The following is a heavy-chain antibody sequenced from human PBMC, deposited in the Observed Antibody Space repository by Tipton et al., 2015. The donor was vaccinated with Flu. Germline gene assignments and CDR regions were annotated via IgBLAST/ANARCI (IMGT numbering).Heavy chain of an antibody. V-gene: IGHV4-38-2*01. Sequence: TLSLTCSVSGDSIGSDYFWAWIRQPPGKGLEWIGNVHQTGVTYYNPSLTSRVTLAVDRPRNQFSLRLTSVTAADTAVYYCARYCSSSSCKNLFDPWGQGTLVTVSS. CDR2: VHQTGVT. CDR1: GDSIGSDYF. J-gene: IGHJ5*02. D-gene: IGHD2-2*01. CDR3: ARYCSSSSCKNLFDP.